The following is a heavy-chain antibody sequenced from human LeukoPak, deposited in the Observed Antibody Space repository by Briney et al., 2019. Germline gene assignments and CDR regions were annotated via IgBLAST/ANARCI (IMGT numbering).Heavy chain of an antibody. CDR2: ISSSGNSI. J-gene: IGHJ2*01. CDR1: GFTVSDYY. D-gene: IGHD5-12*01. Sequence: KSGGSLRLSCAAPGFTVSDYYMSWVRQAPGKGLEWVSYISSSGNSIYYGDSVKGRFTISRDNARNSLYLQMNSLRAEDTAVYYCARLIVATIFSWYFDLWGRGTLVTVSS. CDR3: ARLIVATIFSWYFDL. V-gene: IGHV3-11*04.